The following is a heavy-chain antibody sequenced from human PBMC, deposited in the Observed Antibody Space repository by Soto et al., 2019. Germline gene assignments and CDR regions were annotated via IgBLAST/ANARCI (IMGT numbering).Heavy chain of an antibody. Sequence: GGSLRLSCAASGFTFTTYAIHWVRQAPGKGLEWVAVISNDGNKKVYADSVKGRFNVSRDNSKNTVYLQMNSLRGDDTAVYYCASSIAVAGIDYWGQGTLVTVSS. CDR3: ASSIAVAGIDY. J-gene: IGHJ4*02. CDR1: GFTFTTYA. V-gene: IGHV3-30-3*01. D-gene: IGHD6-19*01. CDR2: ISNDGNKK.